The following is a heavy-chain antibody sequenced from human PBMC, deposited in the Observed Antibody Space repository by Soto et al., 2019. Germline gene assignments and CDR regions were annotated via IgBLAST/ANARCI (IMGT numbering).Heavy chain of an antibody. CDR2: IYYSGST. D-gene: IGHD3-22*01. CDR1: GGSISSYY. CDR3: ASGRDSSGYYGARDAFDI. V-gene: IGHV4-59*01. J-gene: IGHJ3*02. Sequence: SETLSLTCTVSGGSISSYYWSWIRQPPGKGLEWIGYIYYSGSTNYNPSLKSRVTISVDTSKNQFSLKLSSVTAADTAVYYCASGRDSSGYYGARDAFDIWGQGTMVTVS.